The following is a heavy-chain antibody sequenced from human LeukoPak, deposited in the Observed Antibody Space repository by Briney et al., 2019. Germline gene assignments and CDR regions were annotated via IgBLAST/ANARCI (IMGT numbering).Heavy chain of an antibody. CDR1: GGSISSYY. CDR3: ARDYSSSNYYYYYMDV. Sequence: TPSVTLSLTCTVSGGSISSYYWSWIRQPPGKGLEWIGYIYNSGSTNYNPSLESRVTISVDTSKNQVSLKLSSVTAADTAVYYCARDYSSSNYYYYYMDVWGKGTTVTVSS. CDR2: IYNSGST. D-gene: IGHD6-6*01. J-gene: IGHJ6*03. V-gene: IGHV4-59*01.